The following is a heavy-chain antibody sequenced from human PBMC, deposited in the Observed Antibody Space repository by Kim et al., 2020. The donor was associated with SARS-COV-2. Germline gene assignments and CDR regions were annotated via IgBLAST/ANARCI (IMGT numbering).Heavy chain of an antibody. V-gene: IGHV1-8*01. CDR3: ARGSRYYYDSSGYYPMPWDYYYGMDV. J-gene: IGHJ6*02. Sequence: ASVKVSCKASGYTFTSYDINWVRQATGQGLEWMGWMNPNSGNTGYAQKFQGRVTMTRNTSISTAYMELSSLRSEDTAVYYCARGSRYYYDSSGYYPMPWDYYYGMDVWGQGTTVTVSS. D-gene: IGHD3-22*01. CDR1: GYTFTSYD. CDR2: MNPNSGNT.